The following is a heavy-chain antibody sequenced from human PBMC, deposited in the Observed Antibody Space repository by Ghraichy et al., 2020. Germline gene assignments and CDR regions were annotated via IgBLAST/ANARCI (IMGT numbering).Heavy chain of an antibody. Sequence: GGSLRLSCTTSEFTFGDYAMSWFRQAPGKGLEWVGFIRSKADGETTQYAASVRDRFTISRDDSKSIAYLQMNSLKTEDTAVYYCVRDRPLDHWGQGTLVTVSS. CDR2: IRSKADGETT. V-gene: IGHV3-49*03. CDR1: EFTFGDYA. J-gene: IGHJ4*02. CDR3: VRDRPLDH.